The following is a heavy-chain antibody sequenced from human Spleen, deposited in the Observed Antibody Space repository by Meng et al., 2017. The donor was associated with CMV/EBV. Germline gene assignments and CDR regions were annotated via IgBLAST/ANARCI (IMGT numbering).Heavy chain of an antibody. V-gene: IGHV1-69*10. J-gene: IGHJ4*02. CDR1: VGTFGSNA. Sequence: KASVGTFGSNAISWVRQAPGQGLEWMGGIIPILGLSTNAQRFQGRVTITADKSTGTGYMEVPSLRFDDTAVYYCVTYQYDSGWTEDSWGQGTLVTVSS. CDR3: VTYQYDSGWTEDS. D-gene: IGHD3-16*01. CDR2: IIPILGLS.